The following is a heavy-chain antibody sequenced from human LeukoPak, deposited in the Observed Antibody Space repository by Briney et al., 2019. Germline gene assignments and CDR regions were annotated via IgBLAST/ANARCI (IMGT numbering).Heavy chain of an antibody. CDR1: SGSFSGYY. CDR2: MNHSGST. Sequence: SETLSLTCAVYSGSFSGYYWSWIRQPPGKGLEWIGEMNHSGSTNYNPSLKSRVTISVDTSKNQFSLRLSSVTAADTAVYYCARDLGQYYDTSDNWFDPWGQGTLVTVSS. J-gene: IGHJ5*02. V-gene: IGHV4-34*01. D-gene: IGHD3-22*01. CDR3: ARDLGQYYDTSDNWFDP.